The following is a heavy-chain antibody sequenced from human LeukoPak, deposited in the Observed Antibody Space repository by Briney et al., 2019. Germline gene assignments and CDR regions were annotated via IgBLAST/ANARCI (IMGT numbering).Heavy chain of an antibody. D-gene: IGHD3-22*01. CDR1: GGSISSYY. CDR3: ARDPGDYYDSSGYFWFDP. V-gene: IGHV4-59*01. CDR2: IYYSGST. J-gene: IGHJ5*02. Sequence: NPSETLSLTCTVSGGSISSYYWSWLRQPPGKGLEWIGYIYYSGSTNYNPSLKSRVTISVDTSKNQFSLKLSSVTAADTAVYYCARDPGDYYDSSGYFWFDPWGQGTLVTVSS.